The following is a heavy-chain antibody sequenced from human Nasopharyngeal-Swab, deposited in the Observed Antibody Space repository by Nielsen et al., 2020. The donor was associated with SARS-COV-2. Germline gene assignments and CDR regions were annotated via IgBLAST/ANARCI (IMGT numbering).Heavy chain of an antibody. CDR3: ARGPDQVHSFDS. CDR1: GGSFSDSP. Sequence: SETLSLSCAVYGGSFSDSPWSWLRQLPGKGLEWIGEINHRGGTAYRSSLNSRVSISVDTSKNQFSLELRSVTAADTAVYFCARGPDQVHSFDSWDQGRLVTVSS. D-gene: IGHD2-2*01. V-gene: IGHV4-34*01. CDR2: INHRGGT. J-gene: IGHJ4*02.